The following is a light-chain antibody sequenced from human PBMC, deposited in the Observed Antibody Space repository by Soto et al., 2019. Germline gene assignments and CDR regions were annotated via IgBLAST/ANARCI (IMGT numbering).Light chain of an antibody. CDR2: DAS. Sequence: DIQMTQSPSTLSASVGDRVTITCRASQSISSWLAWYHQKPGKAPKLLIYDASSLESGVPSRFSGSGSGTEFTLTISSLQPDDFATYYCQQYNSYSPAWTFGQGTKVDIK. CDR3: QQYNSYSPAWT. CDR1: QSISSW. J-gene: IGKJ1*01. V-gene: IGKV1-5*01.